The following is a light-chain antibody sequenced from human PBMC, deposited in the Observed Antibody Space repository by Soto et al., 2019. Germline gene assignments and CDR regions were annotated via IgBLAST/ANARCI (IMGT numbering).Light chain of an antibody. V-gene: IGLV3-1*01. Sequence: SYELTRPPSVSVSPGQTASITCSADKLGDKYACWYQQKPGQSPVLVIYQDSKRPSGIPERFSGSNSGNTATLTISGTQAMDEADYYCQAWDSSTVVFGGGTKLTVL. CDR3: QAWDSSTVV. CDR2: QDS. CDR1: KLGDKY. J-gene: IGLJ2*01.